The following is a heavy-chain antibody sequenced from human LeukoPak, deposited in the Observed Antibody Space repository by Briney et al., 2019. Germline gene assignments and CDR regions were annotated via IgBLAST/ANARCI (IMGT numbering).Heavy chain of an antibody. V-gene: IGHV1-2*02. CDR2: INPNSGGT. CDR3: ARRIVGGHLGDY. D-gene: IGHD1-26*01. J-gene: IGHJ4*02. Sequence: ASVKVSCKASGYTFTGYYMHWVRQAPGQGLEWMGWINPNSGGTDYAQKLQGRITMTADTSTSTAYMELRGLRSDDTAVYFCARRIVGGHLGDYWGQGTLVTVSS. CDR1: GYTFTGYY.